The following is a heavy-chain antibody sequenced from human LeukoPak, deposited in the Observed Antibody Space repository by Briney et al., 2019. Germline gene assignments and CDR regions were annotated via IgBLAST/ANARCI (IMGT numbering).Heavy chain of an antibody. CDR1: GGSIRSYY. CDR2: IYTSGST. Sequence: SETLSLTCTVSGGSIRSYYWSWIRQPPGKGLEWIGRIYTSGSTNYNPSLKSRVTMSVDTSKNQFSLKLSSVTAADTAVYYCARLIIGSTTAGYWGQETLFTVSS. J-gene: IGHJ4*02. CDR3: ARLIIGSTTAGY. D-gene: IGHD2/OR15-2a*01. V-gene: IGHV4-4*07.